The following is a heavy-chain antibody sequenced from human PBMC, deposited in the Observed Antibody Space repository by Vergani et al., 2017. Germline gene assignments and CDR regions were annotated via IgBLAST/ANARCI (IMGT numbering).Heavy chain of an antibody. J-gene: IGHJ4*02. CDR2: VSFRGDT. D-gene: IGHD3-10*01. CDR3: ARSRIYYGAGSPDY. CDR1: GGSISNYY. Sequence: QVQLQESGPGLVKPSENLSLTCTVSGGSISNYYWSWIRQPPGKGLEWMGYVSFRGDTLYDPSVKGRMTISLNTSSNQFSLYLTSVTAADTAVYYCARSRIYYGAGSPDYWGQGTLVTVSS. V-gene: IGHV4-59*01.